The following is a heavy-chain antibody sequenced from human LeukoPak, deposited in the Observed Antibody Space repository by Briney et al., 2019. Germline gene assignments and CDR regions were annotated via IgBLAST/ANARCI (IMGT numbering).Heavy chain of an antibody. V-gene: IGHV1-69*04. CDR3: ARVGGHTAMDMTFDY. CDR1: GGTFSSYA. D-gene: IGHD5-18*01. Sequence: SVKVSCKASGGTFSSYAISWVRQAPGQGLEWMGRIIPILGIANYAQKFQGRVTITAGKSTSTAYMELSSLRSEDTAVYYCARVGGHTAMDMTFDYWGQGTLVTVSS. CDR2: IIPILGIA. J-gene: IGHJ4*02.